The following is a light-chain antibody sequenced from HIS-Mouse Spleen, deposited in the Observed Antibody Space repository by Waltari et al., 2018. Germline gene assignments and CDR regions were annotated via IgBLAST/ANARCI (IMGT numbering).Light chain of an antibody. J-gene: IGLJ2*01. CDR1: NTGSKS. CDR3: QVWDSSSDHVV. CDR2: DDS. V-gene: IGLV3-21*02. Sequence: SYLLTQPPSVSVAPGQTARITSRGNNTGSKSLHWYQQKPGQAPVLVVYDDSDRPSGIPERFSGSNSGNTATLTISRVEAGDEADYYCQVWDSSSDHVVFGGGTKLTVL.